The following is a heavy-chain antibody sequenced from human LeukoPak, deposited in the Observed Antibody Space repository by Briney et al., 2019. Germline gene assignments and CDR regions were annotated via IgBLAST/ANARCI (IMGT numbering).Heavy chain of an antibody. CDR3: ARDSAYCGGDCYSFDY. V-gene: IGHV3-74*01. J-gene: IGHJ4*02. D-gene: IGHD2-21*02. CDR2: INTDGSST. Sequence: PGGSLRLSCAASGFTFRNFWMHWVRKAPGKGLVWVSRINTDGSSTNYADSVKGRFTISRDNAKNTLYLQMNSLRAEDTAVYYCARDSAYCGGDCYSFDYWGQGTLVTVSS. CDR1: GFTFRNFW.